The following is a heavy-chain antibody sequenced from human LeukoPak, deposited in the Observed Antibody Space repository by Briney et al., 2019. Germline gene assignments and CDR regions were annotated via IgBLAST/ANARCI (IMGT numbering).Heavy chain of an antibody. CDR1: GYTFTSYG. CDR2: IIPIFGTA. V-gene: IGHV1-69*13. CDR3: AREIVGITGTXRFGMDV. J-gene: IGHJ6*02. Sequence: SVKVSCKASGYTFTSYGISWVRQAPGQGLEWMGGIIPIFGTANYAQKFQGRVTITADESTSTAYMELSSLRSEDTAVYYCAREIVGITGTXRFGMDVWGXXTXVTVS. D-gene: IGHD1-7*01.